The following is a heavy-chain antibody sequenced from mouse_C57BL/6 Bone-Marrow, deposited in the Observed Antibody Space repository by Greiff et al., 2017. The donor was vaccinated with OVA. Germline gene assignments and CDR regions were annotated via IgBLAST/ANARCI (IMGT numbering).Heavy chain of an antibody. V-gene: IGHV1-55*01. CDR2: IYPGSGST. D-gene: IGHD1-1*01. CDR1: GYTFTSYW. CDR3: ARVQNYERMDY. J-gene: IGHJ4*01. Sequence: QVQLQQPGAELVKPGASVKMSCKASGYTFTSYWITWVKQRPGQGLEWIGDIYPGSGSTNYNEKFKSKSTLTVDTSSSTAYMQLSSLTSEDSAVYYCARVQNYERMDYWGQGTSVTVSS.